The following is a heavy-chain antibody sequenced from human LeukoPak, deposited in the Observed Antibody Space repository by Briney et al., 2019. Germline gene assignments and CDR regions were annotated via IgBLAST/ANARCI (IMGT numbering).Heavy chain of an antibody. J-gene: IGHJ6*04. CDR3: AKDSREGGYFDWPALLYYYYGMDV. Sequence: GGSLRLSCAASGFTFSSYAMSWVRQAAGKGLEWVSAISGSGGSTYYADSVKGRFTISRDNSKNTLYLQMNSLRAEDTAVYYCAKDSREGGYFDWPALLYYYYGMDVWGKGTTVTVSS. CDR1: GFTFSSYA. V-gene: IGHV3-23*01. CDR2: ISGSGGST. D-gene: IGHD3-9*01.